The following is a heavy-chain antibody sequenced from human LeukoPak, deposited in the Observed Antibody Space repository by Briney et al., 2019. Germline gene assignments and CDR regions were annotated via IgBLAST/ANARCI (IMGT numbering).Heavy chain of an antibody. Sequence: ASVKVSCKASGCTFTGYYMHWVRQAPGQGLEWMGRINPNSGGTNYAQKFQGRVTMTRDTSISTAYMELSRLRSDDTAVYYCARGELLSFYYYYMDVWGKGTTVTVSS. V-gene: IGHV1-2*06. J-gene: IGHJ6*03. CDR3: ARGELLSFYYYYMDV. D-gene: IGHD2-15*01. CDR2: INPNSGGT. CDR1: GCTFTGYY.